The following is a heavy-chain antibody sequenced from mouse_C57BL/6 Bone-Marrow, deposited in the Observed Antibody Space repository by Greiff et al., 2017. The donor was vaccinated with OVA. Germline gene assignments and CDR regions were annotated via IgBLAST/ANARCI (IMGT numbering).Heavy chain of an antibody. CDR1: GYTFTSYG. J-gene: IGHJ2*01. CDR2: IYPRSGNT. V-gene: IGHV1-81*01. CDR3: ARDHYSNHGGDY. Sequence: VKLVESGAELARPGASVKLSCKASGYTFTSYGISWVKQRTGQGLEWIGEIYPRSGNTYYNEKFKGKATLTADKSSSTAYMELRSLTSEDSAVYFCARDHYSNHGGDYWGQGTTLTVSS. D-gene: IGHD2-5*01.